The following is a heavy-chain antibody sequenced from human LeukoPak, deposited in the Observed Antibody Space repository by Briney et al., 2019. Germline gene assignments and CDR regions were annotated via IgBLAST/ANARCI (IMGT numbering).Heavy chain of an antibody. CDR2: ISSSSSYI. J-gene: IGHJ4*02. CDR1: GFTFSTYS. V-gene: IGHV3-21*01. Sequence: GGSLRLSCAASGFTFSTYSMNWVRQAPGKGLEWVSSISSSSSYIYYADSVKGRFTISRDNAKNSLYLQMNSLRAEDTAVYYCATTKWFGELSFSCKDYWGQGTLVTVSS. D-gene: IGHD3-10*01. CDR3: ATTKWFGELSFSCKDY.